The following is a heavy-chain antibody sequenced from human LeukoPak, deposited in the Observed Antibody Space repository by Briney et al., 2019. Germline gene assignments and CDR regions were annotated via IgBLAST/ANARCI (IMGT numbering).Heavy chain of an antibody. J-gene: IGHJ4*02. CDR1: GYTFTNYG. D-gene: IGHD3-10*01. CDR2: ISGYNGYI. CDR3: ARDGITVVRGDRPPFDF. V-gene: IGHV1-18*04. Sequence: ASVKVSCKTSGYTFTNYGITWVRQAPGQGLEWMGWISGYNGYINYAQKFQGRVTMTTDTSTSTAYMELRGLRSDDTAVYYCARDGITVVRGDRPPFDFWGQGTLVTVSS.